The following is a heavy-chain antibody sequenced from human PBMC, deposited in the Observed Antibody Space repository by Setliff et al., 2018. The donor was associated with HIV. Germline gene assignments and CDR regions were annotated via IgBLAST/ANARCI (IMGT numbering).Heavy chain of an antibody. CDR1: GYTFINYG. V-gene: IGHV1-18*01. J-gene: IGHJ4*02. Sequence: ASVKVSCKTSGYTFINYGIHWVRQASGQGLEWMGWISVYNGNTNYAEKFQGRVTMTTDTSTSTAYMDLRSLRADDTALYYCARVPRTGPLDYWGQGTLVTVSS. CDR2: ISVYNGNT. CDR3: ARVPRTGPLDY.